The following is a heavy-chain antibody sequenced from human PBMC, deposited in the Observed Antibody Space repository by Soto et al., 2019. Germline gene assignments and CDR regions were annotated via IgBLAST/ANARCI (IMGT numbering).Heavy chain of an antibody. Sequence: QVLLVQSGAEVKKPGSSVKVTCKASGGTFSSYTISWVRQAPGQGLEYMGGIMPIFGTATYTQSFQDRVTITADESTSTVYMELGGGGSDDTAVYYCTRGVTANYMGGDAFEIWGQGTMVTVSS. V-gene: IGHV1-69*01. CDR3: TRGVTANYMGGDAFEI. D-gene: IGHD3-16*01. CDR2: IMPIFGTA. J-gene: IGHJ3*02. CDR1: GGTFSSYT.